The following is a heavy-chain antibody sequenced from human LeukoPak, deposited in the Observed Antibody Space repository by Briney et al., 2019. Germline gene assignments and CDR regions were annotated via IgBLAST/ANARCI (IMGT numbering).Heavy chain of an antibody. Sequence: GASVKVSCKASGFTFTSSAVQWVRQARGQRLEWIGWIVVGSGNTNYAQKFQERVTITRDMSTSTAYMELSSLRSEDTAVYYCAAGATGAEMYYFDYWGQGTLVTVSS. CDR3: AAGATGAEMYYFDY. D-gene: IGHD5-24*01. CDR1: GFTFTSSA. V-gene: IGHV1-58*01. J-gene: IGHJ4*02. CDR2: IVVGSGNT.